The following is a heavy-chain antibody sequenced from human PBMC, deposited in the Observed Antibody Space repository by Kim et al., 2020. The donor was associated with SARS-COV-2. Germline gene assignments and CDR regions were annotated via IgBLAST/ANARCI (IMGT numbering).Heavy chain of an antibody. CDR1: GFTFSSFG. CDR2: ISYDGSDK. D-gene: IGHD1-26*01. J-gene: IGHJ4*02. Sequence: GGSLRLSCAASGFTFSSFGMHWVRQAPGKGLEWVAFISYDGSDKYYADSVKGRFTISRDNSKNTLYLQMNSLTAEDTALYYCAKDWGIVGSTFGFDYWGQGTLVTVSS. CDR3: AKDWGIVGSTFGFDY. V-gene: IGHV3-33*05.